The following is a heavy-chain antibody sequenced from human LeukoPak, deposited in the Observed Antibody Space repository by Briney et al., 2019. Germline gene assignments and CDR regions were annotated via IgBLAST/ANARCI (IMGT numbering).Heavy chain of an antibody. D-gene: IGHD3-22*01. V-gene: IGHV4-39*01. CDR2: IYYSGST. CDR3: ARGPITMIVVVITDYFDY. CDR1: GGSISSSSYY. J-gene: IGHJ4*02. Sequence: SETLSLTCTVSGGSISSSSYYWGWIRQPPGKGLEWIGSIYYSGSTYYNPSLKSRVTISVDTSKNQFSLKLSSVTAADTAVYYCARGPITMIVVVITDYFDYWGQGTLVTVSS.